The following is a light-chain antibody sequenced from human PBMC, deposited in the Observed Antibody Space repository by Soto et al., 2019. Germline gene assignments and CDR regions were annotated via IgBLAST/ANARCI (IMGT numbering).Light chain of an antibody. V-gene: IGKV3-15*01. Sequence: ERGMTQSPATLSVSPGERATLSCRASQSVSTDLAWYQQKPGQAPRLLIYGASTRATGIPARFSGSGSGTEFTLTISSLQSEDFAVYYCQQYYNWPTFGQGTKVDIK. CDR3: QQYYNWPT. CDR1: QSVSTD. CDR2: GAS. J-gene: IGKJ1*01.